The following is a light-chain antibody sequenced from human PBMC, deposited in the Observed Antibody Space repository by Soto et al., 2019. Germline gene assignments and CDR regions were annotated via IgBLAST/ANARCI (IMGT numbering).Light chain of an antibody. CDR1: QSIGRW. CDR3: LQYNSYS. Sequence: DIQMTQSPSTLSASVGDRVTITCRASQSIGRWLAWYQQKPGKAPTLLISLASTLQGGVPSRFSGRGSGTEFTLAIDSLQPEDFATYYCLQYNSYSFGQGTKVDIK. CDR2: LAS. J-gene: IGKJ2*01. V-gene: IGKV1-5*03.